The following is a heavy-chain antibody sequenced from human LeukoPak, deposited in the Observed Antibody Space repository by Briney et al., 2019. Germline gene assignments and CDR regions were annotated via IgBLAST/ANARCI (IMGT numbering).Heavy chain of an antibody. J-gene: IGHJ4*02. CDR1: GDSISSDYY. CDR3: ARGGITIFYTLFY. Sequence: SETLSLTCLVSGDSISSDYYWGWIRQSPGKGLEWIGSIHHSGNTYYNPSLKRRVTLSVDTSKNQFSLRLNSVTAADVAVYYCARGGITIFYTLFYWGQGTLVTVSS. D-gene: IGHD3-9*01. CDR2: IHHSGNT. V-gene: IGHV4-38-2*02.